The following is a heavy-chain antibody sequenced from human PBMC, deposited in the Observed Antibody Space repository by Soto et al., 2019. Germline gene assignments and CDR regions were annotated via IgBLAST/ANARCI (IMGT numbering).Heavy chain of an antibody. CDR1: GYTFTSYG. J-gene: IGHJ6*03. Sequence: QVQLVQSGAEVKKPGASVKVSCKASGYTFTSYGISWVRQAPGQGLEWMGWISTYNGNTNYAQKVQGRVTMTTDTSTSTAYMELTSLRSDDTAVYYCAGGPYYGSGTYYHYFYMDVWGKGTTVTVSS. CDR2: ISTYNGNT. CDR3: AGGPYYGSGTYYHYFYMDV. D-gene: IGHD3-10*01. V-gene: IGHV1-18*01.